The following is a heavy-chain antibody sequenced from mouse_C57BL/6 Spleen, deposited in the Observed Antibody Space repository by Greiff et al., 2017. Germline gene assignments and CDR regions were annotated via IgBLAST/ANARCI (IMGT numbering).Heavy chain of an antibody. D-gene: IGHD1-1*01. Sequence: VQLQESGAELAKPGASVKLSCKASGYTFTSYWMHWVKQRPGKGLEWIGYINPSSGYTKYNQKFKDTATLTADKSSSTAYMQLSSLTSEDSAVYYWARAGGGSSYWYFDVWGTGTTVTVAS. CDR3: ARAGGGSSYWYFDV. CDR2: INPSSGYT. V-gene: IGHV1-7*01. CDR1: GYTFTSYW. J-gene: IGHJ1*03.